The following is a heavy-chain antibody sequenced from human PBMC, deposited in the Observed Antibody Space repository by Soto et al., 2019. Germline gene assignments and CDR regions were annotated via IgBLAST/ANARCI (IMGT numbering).Heavy chain of an antibody. CDR3: ARELSRGSGYSGDAFDI. J-gene: IGHJ3*02. CDR2: IYYSGST. V-gene: IGHV4-31*03. D-gene: IGHD3-22*01. CDR1: GGSISSGGYY. Sequence: QVQLQESGPGLVKPSQTLSLTCTVSGGSISSGGYYWSWIRQHPGKGLEWIGYIYYSGSTYYSPSLKRRLTISVDTSKNQFSLKLSSVTAADTAVYYCARELSRGSGYSGDAFDIWGQGTMVTVSS.